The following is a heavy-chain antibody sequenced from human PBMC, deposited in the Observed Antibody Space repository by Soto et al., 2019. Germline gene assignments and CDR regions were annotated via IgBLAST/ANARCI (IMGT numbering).Heavy chain of an antibody. Sequence: PGGSLRLSCAASGFTFSSFSINWVRQAPGKGLEWVAVISGNANSTYYADSVKGRLTISRDNSKNTMYLQMNSLRAEDTAVYYCAKKPGILSRYGLDVLGQGTTVTVSS. CDR2: ISGNANST. CDR1: GFTFSSFS. CDR3: AKKPGILSRYGLDV. V-gene: IGHV3-23*01. J-gene: IGHJ6*02.